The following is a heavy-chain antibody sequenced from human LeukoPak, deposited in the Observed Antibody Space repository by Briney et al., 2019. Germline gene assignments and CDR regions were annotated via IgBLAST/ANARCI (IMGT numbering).Heavy chain of an antibody. J-gene: IGHJ6*02. Sequence: GGSLRLSCAASGFTFSSYAMHWVRQAPGKGLEWVAVISYDGSNKYYADSVKGRFTISRDNSKNTLYLQMNSQRAEDTAVYYCARDRVDTAMVDTGLGGPLVYYYGMDVWGQGTTVTVSS. CDR1: GFTFSSYA. D-gene: IGHD5-18*01. CDR3: ARDRVDTAMVDTGLGGPLVYYYGMDV. V-gene: IGHV3-30*04. CDR2: ISYDGSNK.